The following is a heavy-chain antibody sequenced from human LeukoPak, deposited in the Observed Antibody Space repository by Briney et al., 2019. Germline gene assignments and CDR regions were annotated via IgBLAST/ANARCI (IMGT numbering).Heavy chain of an antibody. V-gene: IGHV3-49*03. CDR3: TRNTVTVHFDY. D-gene: IGHD4-17*01. CDR1: GFTFDDYA. Sequence: AGGSLGLSCSASGFTFDDYAVSWFRQAPGKGLEWVGFIRSKAFGGTPEYAASVRGRFTISRDDSKSIAYLQMNSLKTEDTAVYYCTRNTVTVHFDYWSQGTLVTVSS. J-gene: IGHJ4*02. CDR2: IRSKAFGGTP.